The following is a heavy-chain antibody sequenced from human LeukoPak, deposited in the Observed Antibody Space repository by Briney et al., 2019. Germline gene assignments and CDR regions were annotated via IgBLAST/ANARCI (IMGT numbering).Heavy chain of an antibody. V-gene: IGHV4-30-2*01. Sequence: SQTLSLTCTVSGGSISSGGYYWSWIRQPPGKGLEWIGYIYHSGSTYYNPSLKSRVTISVDRSKNQFSLKLSSVTAADTAVYYCARDRPGYRRAFDIWGQGTMVTVSS. D-gene: IGHD5-18*01. CDR1: GGSISSGGYY. CDR2: IYHSGST. CDR3: ARDRPGYRRAFDI. J-gene: IGHJ3*02.